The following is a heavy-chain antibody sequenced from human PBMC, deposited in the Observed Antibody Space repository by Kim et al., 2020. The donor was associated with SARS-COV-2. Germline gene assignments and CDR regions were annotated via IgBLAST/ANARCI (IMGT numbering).Heavy chain of an antibody. D-gene: IGHD3-9*01. CDR1: GYTFTSYG. Sequence: ASVKVSCKASGYTFTSYGISWVRQAPGQGLEWMGWISAYNGNTNYAQKLQGRVTMTTDTSTSTAYMELRSLRSDDTAVYYCARRNYDILTGYTPYYYYGMDVWGQGTTVTVSS. CDR3: ARRNYDILTGYTPYYYYGMDV. J-gene: IGHJ6*02. CDR2: ISAYNGNT. V-gene: IGHV1-18*01.